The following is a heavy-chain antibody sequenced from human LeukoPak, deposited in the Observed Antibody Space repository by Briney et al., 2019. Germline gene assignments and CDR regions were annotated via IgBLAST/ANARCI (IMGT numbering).Heavy chain of an antibody. CDR3: ARHPGIAAAGH. V-gene: IGHV4-59*08. CDR2: IYYSGST. Sequence: SETLSLTCTVSGGSISSYYWSWIRQPPGKGLEWIGYIYYSGSTNYNPSLKSRVTISVDTSKNQFSLKLSSVTAADTAVYYCARHPGIAAAGHGGQGTLVTVSS. J-gene: IGHJ4*02. CDR1: GGSISSYY. D-gene: IGHD6-13*01.